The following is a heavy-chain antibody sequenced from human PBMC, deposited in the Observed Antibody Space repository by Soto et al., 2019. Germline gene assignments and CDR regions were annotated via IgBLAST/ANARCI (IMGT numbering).Heavy chain of an antibody. CDR2: VNPTDGTT. CDR3: TRGFYGNMY. D-gene: IGHD3-10*01. Sequence: ASVKVSCKASGYIFTSAFLQWVRQAPGQGLEWLGRVNPTDGTTTYAQKFKGRLTLTSDTSTSTVYMELSSLTSGDTAFYYCTRGFYGNMYWSQGTLVTVSS. J-gene: IGHJ4*02. V-gene: IGHV1-46*01. CDR1: GYIFTSAF.